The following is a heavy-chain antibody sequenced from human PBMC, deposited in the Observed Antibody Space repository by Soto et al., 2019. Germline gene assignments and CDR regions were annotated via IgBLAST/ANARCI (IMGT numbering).Heavy chain of an antibody. Sequence: GGSLRLSCVASGFTFSGSAMSWVRQAPGKGLEWVSGISTGGGSTDYADSVKGRFTISRDNSKNTLYLQMSSLRAEDTAVYYCARNVLRGYCSSSSCHFDPWGQGTLVTVSS. V-gene: IGHV3-23*01. CDR3: ARNVLRGYCSSSSCHFDP. D-gene: IGHD2-2*01. CDR1: GFTFSGSA. J-gene: IGHJ5*02. CDR2: ISTGGGST.